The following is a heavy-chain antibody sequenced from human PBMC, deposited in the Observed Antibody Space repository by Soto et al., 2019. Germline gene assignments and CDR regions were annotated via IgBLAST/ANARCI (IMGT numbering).Heavy chain of an antibody. Sequence: QVQQVQSGAEETKPGYSVKVSCKASGGTYSSYTISCVRQAPGQGLEWMGRIIHILGIANYAQKFQGRATITGDKSTSTADRELSSLRSEDTAVYYCARFESGSYALDYWGQGTLVTFSS. D-gene: IGHD1-26*01. CDR3: ARFESGSYALDY. CDR2: IIHILGIA. J-gene: IGHJ4*02. CDR1: GGTYSSYT. V-gene: IGHV1-69*02.